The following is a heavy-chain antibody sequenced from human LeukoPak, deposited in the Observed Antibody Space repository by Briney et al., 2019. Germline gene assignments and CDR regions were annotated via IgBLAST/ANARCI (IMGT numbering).Heavy chain of an antibody. Sequence: GRSLRLSCAASGFTLSSYGMHWVRQAPGKGLEWVAVIWYDGSNKYYADSVKGRFTISRDNSKNTLYLQMNSLRAEDTAVYYCARDRVVGATTGFDPWGQGTLVTVSS. CDR2: IWYDGSNK. CDR3: ARDRVVGATTGFDP. J-gene: IGHJ5*02. CDR1: GFTLSSYG. V-gene: IGHV3-33*01. D-gene: IGHD1-26*01.